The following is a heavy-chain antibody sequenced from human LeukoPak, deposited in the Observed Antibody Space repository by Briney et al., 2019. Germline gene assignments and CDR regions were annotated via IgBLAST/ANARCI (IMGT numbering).Heavy chain of an antibody. J-gene: IGHJ6*02. D-gene: IGHD2-2*01. V-gene: IGHV4-31*03. CDR3: ARDHCSSTSCQGLYYYYGMDV. CDR1: GGSISSGGYY. CDR2: IYYSGST. Sequence: SETLSLTCTVSGGSISSGGYYWSWIRQHPGKGLEWIGYIYYSGSTYYNPSLKSRVTISVDTSKTQFSLKLSSVTAADTAVYYCARDHCSSTSCQGLYYYYGMDVWGQGTTVTVSS.